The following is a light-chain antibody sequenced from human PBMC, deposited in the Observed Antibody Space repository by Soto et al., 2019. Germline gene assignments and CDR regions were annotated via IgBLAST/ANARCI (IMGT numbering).Light chain of an antibody. CDR1: QSVSSY. V-gene: IGKV3-11*01. Sequence: EIVLTQSPATLSLSPGERATLSCRASQSVSSYLAGYQQKHGQAPRLLIYDASNRATGSPARFSGSGSGTYFTLTISSLEHEYFAVYYCQQRSNWPPTFGQGTKLEIK. CDR2: DAS. J-gene: IGKJ2*01. CDR3: QQRSNWPPT.